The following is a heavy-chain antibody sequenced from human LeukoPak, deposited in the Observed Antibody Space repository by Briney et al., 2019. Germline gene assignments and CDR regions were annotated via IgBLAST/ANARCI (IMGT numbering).Heavy chain of an antibody. J-gene: IGHJ6*02. CDR1: GYTFTNNG. Sequence: ASVKVSCKASGYTFTNNGITWVRQAPGQGLEWMGWISASTGITKYAHKVQDRVTMTTDTSTSTAYMDLRGLTPDDTAVYYCANRVDYGAYYGMDVWGQGTTVTVSS. CDR3: ANRVDYGAYYGMDV. D-gene: IGHD4-17*01. V-gene: IGHV1-18*01. CDR2: ISASTGIT.